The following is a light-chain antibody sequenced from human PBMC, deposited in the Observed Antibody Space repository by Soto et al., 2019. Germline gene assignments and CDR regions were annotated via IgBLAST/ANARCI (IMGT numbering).Light chain of an antibody. V-gene: IGKV1-6*01. CDR2: GAS. CDR1: QGIGNA. Sequence: FQRSLFPPSLSASVGDRVTISCRASQGIGNALGWYQQKPGKPPKVLIYGASSLQSGVPPRFSGSGSGTNISRVHADDVTTYCCQHYCNHLHTFGQGTKVDIK. J-gene: IGKJ1*01. CDR3: QHYCNHLHT.